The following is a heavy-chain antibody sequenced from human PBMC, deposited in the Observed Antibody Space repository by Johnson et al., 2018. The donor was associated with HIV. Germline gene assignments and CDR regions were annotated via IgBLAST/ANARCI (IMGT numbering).Heavy chain of an antibody. V-gene: IGHV3-13*01. D-gene: IGHD1-1*01. CDR2: IGTAGDT. CDR3: ARANDLSAFDI. CDR1: GFTFSSYD. J-gene: IGHJ3*02. Sequence: VQLVESGGGLVQPGGSLRLSCAASGFTFSSYDMHWVRQATGKCLEWVSAIGTAGDTYYPGSVKGRFTISRENAKNPLYLQMNSLRAGDTAVYYCARANDLSAFDIWGQGTMVTVSS.